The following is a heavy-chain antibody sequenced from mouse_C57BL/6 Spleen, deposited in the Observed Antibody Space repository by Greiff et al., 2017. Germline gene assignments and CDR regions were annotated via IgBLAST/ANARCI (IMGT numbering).Heavy chain of an antibody. V-gene: IGHV14-4*01. CDR3: TPSYDGSFGFAY. Sequence: VQLQQSGAELVRPGASVKLSCTASGFNIKDDYMHWVKQRPEQGLEWIGWIDPENGDTEYASKFQGKATITADTSSNTAYLQLSSLTSEDTAVYYCTPSYDGSFGFAYWGQGTLVTVSA. D-gene: IGHD2-3*01. CDR2: IDPENGDT. CDR1: GFNIKDDY. J-gene: IGHJ3*01.